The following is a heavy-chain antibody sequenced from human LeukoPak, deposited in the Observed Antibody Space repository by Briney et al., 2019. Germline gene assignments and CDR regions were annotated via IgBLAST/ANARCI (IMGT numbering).Heavy chain of an antibody. J-gene: IGHJ5*02. D-gene: IGHD3-10*01. CDR3: ARSGSGSLLLSWFDP. CDR1: GYTFTSYG. Sequence: ASVKVSCEASGYTFTSYGISWVRQAPGQGLEWMGWISAYNGNTNYAQKLQGRVTMTTDTSTSTAYMELRSLRSDDTAVYYCARSGSGSLLLSWFDPWGQGTLVTVSS. V-gene: IGHV1-18*04. CDR2: ISAYNGNT.